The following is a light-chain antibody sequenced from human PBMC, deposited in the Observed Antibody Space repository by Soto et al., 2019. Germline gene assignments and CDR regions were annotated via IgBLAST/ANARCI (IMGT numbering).Light chain of an antibody. J-gene: IGLJ7*01. CDR3: LLSYNGAPAV. Sequence: QAVVTQESSLTVSPGGTVTLTCDSSIDTVTTSHWPYWFQQKPGQATKTLIYDTSNSHSWTPARFSGSILGGKAALILSGAQPEDEAEYYCLLSYNGAPAVFGGGTQLTVL. V-gene: IGLV7-46*01. CDR2: DTS. CDR1: IDTVTTSHW.